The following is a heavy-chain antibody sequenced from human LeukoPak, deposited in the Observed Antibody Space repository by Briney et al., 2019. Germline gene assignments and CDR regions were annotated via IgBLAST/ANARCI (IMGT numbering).Heavy chain of an antibody. CDR2: INTNTGNP. V-gene: IGHV7-4-1*02. Sequence: ASVKVSCKASGGTFSSYAISWVRQAPGQGLEWMGWINTNTGNPTYAQGFTGRFVFSLDTSVSTAYLQISSLKAEDTAVYYCATVRYYDFWSGYLGTYYYGMDVWGQGTTVTVSS. CDR3: ATVRYYDFWSGYLGTYYYGMDV. J-gene: IGHJ6*02. CDR1: GGTFSSYA. D-gene: IGHD3-3*01.